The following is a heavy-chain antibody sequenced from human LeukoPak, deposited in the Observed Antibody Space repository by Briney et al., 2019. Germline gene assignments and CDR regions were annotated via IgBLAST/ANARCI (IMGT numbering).Heavy chain of an antibody. J-gene: IGHJ4*02. D-gene: IGHD1-26*01. CDR2: MNPNSGNT. CDR1: GYTFTIYD. Sequence: ASVKVSFTASGYTFTIYDINWVRQATGQGLEWMGWMNPNSGNTGYAQKFQGRVTMARNTSISTAYMELSSLRSEDTAVYYCAIDSGSYYVVWGQGTLVTVSS. V-gene: IGHV1-8*01. CDR3: AIDSGSYYVV.